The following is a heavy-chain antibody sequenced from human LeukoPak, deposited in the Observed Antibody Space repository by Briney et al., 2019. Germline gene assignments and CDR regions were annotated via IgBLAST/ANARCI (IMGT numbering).Heavy chain of an antibody. CDR3: ARGRGRWYGSGSYYNWVFDY. D-gene: IGHD3-10*01. CDR1: GVSFSGYY. Sequence: PSETLSLTCAVYGVSFSGYYWSWIRQPPGKGLEWIGEINHSGSTNYNPSLKSRVTISVDTSKNQFSLKLSSVTAADTAVYYCARGRGRWYGSGSYYNWVFDYWGQGTLVTVSS. V-gene: IGHV4-34*01. J-gene: IGHJ4*02. CDR2: INHSGST.